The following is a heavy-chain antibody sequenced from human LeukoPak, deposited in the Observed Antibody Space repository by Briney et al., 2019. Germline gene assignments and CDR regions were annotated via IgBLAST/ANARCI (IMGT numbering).Heavy chain of an antibody. CDR3: ARVGAARRYYYYYYMDV. V-gene: IGHV3-20*04. Sequence: PGGSLRLSCAASGFTFDDYGMSWVRQAPGKGLEWGSGINWNGGSTGYADSVKRRFTISRDNAKNSLYLQMNSLRAEDTALYYCARVGAARRYYYYYYMDVWGKGTTVTVSS. CDR2: INWNGGST. J-gene: IGHJ6*03. CDR1: GFTFDDYG. D-gene: IGHD6-6*01.